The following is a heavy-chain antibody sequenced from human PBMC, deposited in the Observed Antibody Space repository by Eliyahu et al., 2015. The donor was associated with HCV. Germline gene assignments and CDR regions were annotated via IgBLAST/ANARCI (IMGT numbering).Heavy chain of an antibody. CDR3: ATRRSGLDV. CDR2: ISGYNGTR. V-gene: IGHV1-18*04. J-gene: IGHJ6*02. CDR1: IYSFPLYD. D-gene: IGHD1-1*01. Sequence: VQLVQSGGEVKKPGDSVKVSCKPSIYSFPLYDITWVRQAPGQGLEWMGWISGYNGTRNYAQMLQGRFTMTSDSSTMTAHLELMSLRSDDTAVFYCATRRSGLDVWGQGTTVTVSS.